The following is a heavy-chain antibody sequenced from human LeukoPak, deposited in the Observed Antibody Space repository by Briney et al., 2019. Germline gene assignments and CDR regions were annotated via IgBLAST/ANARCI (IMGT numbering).Heavy chain of an antibody. Sequence: SETLSLTCAVYGGSFSGYYWSWVRQPPGKGLEWIGEINHSGSTNYNPSLTSRVTISVDTSKNQFSLKLSSVTAADTAVYYCALVVVAAANLFDAFDIWGQGTMVTVSS. J-gene: IGHJ3*02. D-gene: IGHD2-15*01. CDR1: GGSFSGYY. CDR3: ALVVVAAANLFDAFDI. CDR2: INHSGST. V-gene: IGHV4-34*01.